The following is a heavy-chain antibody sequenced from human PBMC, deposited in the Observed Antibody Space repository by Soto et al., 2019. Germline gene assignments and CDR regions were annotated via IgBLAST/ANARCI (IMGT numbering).Heavy chain of an antibody. CDR3: ARDRSGLDV. V-gene: IGHV1-8*01. J-gene: IGHJ6*02. CDR2: MNPNSGDT. CDR1: GYTFTSYE. Sequence: QMQLVQSGAEVKKPGASVKVSCKASGYTFTSYEINWVRQATGQGLESMGWMNPNSGDTGYAHKFQGRVTMTRDTSINTAYMELNRLRSEDTAVYYCARDRSGLDVWGQGTTVTVSS. D-gene: IGHD3-16*02.